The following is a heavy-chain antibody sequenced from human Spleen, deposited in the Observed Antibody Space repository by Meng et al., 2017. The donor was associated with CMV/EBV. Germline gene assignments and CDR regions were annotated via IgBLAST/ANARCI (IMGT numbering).Heavy chain of an antibody. CDR2: IYYSGST. V-gene: IGHV4-30-4*08. Sequence: SDGSISSGDYYWSWSRQPPGKGLEWIGYIYYSGSTYYNPSLKSRVIISVDMSKNQFSLKLSSVTAADTAVYYCARVRVRFTLNWFDPWGQGTLVTVSS. J-gene: IGHJ5*02. D-gene: IGHD3-3*01. CDR1: DGSISSGDYY. CDR3: ARVRVRFTLNWFDP.